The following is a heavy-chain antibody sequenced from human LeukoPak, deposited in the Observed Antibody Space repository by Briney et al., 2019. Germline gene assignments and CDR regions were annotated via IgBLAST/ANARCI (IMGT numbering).Heavy chain of an antibody. J-gene: IGHJ4*02. Sequence: GGSLRLSCAASGFTFSSYAMSWVRQAPGKGLEWVGRIKSKTDGGTTDYAAPVKGRFTISRDDSKNTLYLQMNSLKTEDTAVYYCTTSPYCSGGSCYDYWGQGTLVTVSS. CDR2: IKSKTDGGTT. CDR3: TTSPYCSGGSCYDY. D-gene: IGHD2-15*01. V-gene: IGHV3-15*01. CDR1: GFTFSSYA.